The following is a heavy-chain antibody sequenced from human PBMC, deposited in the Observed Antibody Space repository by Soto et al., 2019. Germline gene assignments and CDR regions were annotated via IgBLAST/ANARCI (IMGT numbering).Heavy chain of an antibody. CDR3: ARDAFLMNNWFDP. Sequence: PSDTLSLTCTVSGFSISSGDDYWSWIRQPPGKGLEWIGYIYYSGSTYYNPSLKSRVTISVDTSKNQFSLKLSSVTAADTAVYYCARDAFLMNNWFDPWGQGTLVTVSS. CDR2: IYYSGST. D-gene: IGHD2-8*01. J-gene: IGHJ5*02. CDR1: GFSISSGDDY. V-gene: IGHV4-30-4*02.